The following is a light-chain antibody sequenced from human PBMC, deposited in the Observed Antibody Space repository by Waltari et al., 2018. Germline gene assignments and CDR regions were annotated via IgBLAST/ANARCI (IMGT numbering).Light chain of an antibody. CDR1: RTDVGGYTR. J-gene: IGLJ1*01. CDR2: EVN. V-gene: IGLV2-14*01. CDR3: CSYTSGTTRYV. Sequence: QSALTQPASVSGSPGQSITISCTGTRTDVGGYTRVSWYQQYPGKAPNLMIYEVNNRPSGVSNRFSGSKSGNTASLTISGLQAEDEADYYCCSYTSGTTRYVFGTGTGVTV.